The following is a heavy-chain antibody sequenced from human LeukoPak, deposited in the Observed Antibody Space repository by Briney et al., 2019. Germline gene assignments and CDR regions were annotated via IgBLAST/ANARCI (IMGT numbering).Heavy chain of an antibody. CDR2: IRYDGSNK. D-gene: IGHD3-22*01. Sequence: PGGSLRLSCAASGFTFSSYGMHWVRQAPGKGLEWVAFIRYDGSNKYYADSVKGRFTISRDNSKNTLYLQMNSLRAEDTAVYYCAKDQKVVYYDSSGYYYWGQGTLVTVSS. CDR1: GFTFSSYG. J-gene: IGHJ4*02. V-gene: IGHV3-30*02. CDR3: AKDQKVVYYDSSGYYY.